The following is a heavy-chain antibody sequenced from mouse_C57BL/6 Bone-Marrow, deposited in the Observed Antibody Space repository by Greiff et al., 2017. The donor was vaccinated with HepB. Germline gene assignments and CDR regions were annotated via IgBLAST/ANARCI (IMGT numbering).Heavy chain of an antibody. CDR3: ARDITTVVATGYFDY. CDR2: INPSTGGT. Sequence: VQLKQSGPELVKPGASVKISCKASGYSFTGYYMNWVKQSPEKSLEWIGEINPSTGGTTYNQKFKAKATLTVDKSSSTAYMQLKSLTSEDSAVYYCARDITTVVATGYFDYWGQGTTLTVSS. D-gene: IGHD1-1*01. J-gene: IGHJ2*01. V-gene: IGHV1-42*01. CDR1: GYSFTGYY.